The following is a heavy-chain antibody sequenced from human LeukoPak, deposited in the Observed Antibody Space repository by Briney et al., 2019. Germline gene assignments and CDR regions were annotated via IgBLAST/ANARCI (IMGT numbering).Heavy chain of an antibody. V-gene: IGHV3-23*01. CDR3: AKDRVSGSFWDYFDY. D-gene: IGHD6-19*01. CDR1: GFTFSSYG. J-gene: IGHJ4*02. Sequence: PGGALRLSCAASGFTFSSYGMSWVRQAPGKGLEWVSAIGGSGGSTYYADSVKGRFTISRDNSKNTLYLQMNSLRAEDTAVYYCAKDRVSGSFWDYFDYWGQGTLVTVSS. CDR2: IGGSGGST.